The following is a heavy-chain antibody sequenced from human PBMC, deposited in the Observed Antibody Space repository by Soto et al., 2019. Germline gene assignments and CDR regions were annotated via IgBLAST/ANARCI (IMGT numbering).Heavy chain of an antibody. CDR1: GFTFSSYG. Sequence: GGSLRLSCAASGFTFSSYGMHWVRQAPGKGLEWVAVIWYDGSNKYYADSVKGRFTISRDNSKNTLYLQMNSLRAEDTAVYYCARDGYKLTMDVWGQGTTVTVSS. V-gene: IGHV3-33*01. CDR3: ARDGYKLTMDV. D-gene: IGHD5-12*01. CDR2: IWYDGSNK. J-gene: IGHJ6*02.